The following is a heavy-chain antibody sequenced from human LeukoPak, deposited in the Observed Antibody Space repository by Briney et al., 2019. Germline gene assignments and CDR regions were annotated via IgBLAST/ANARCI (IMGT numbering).Heavy chain of an antibody. V-gene: IGHV1-2*04. J-gene: IGHJ4*02. CDR1: GYTFTGYY. D-gene: IGHD6-19*01. CDR3: ATSSGWTFDY. CDR2: INPNSGGT. Sequence: ASVKVSCKASGYTFTGYYMHWVRQAPGQGLEWMGWINPNSGGTNHAQKFQGWVTMTRDTSISTAYMELSRLRSDDTAVYCCATSSGWTFDYWGQGTLVTVSS.